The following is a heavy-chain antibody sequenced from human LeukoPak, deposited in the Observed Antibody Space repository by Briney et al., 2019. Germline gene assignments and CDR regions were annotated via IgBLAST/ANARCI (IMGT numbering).Heavy chain of an antibody. Sequence: PSETLSLTCTVSGGSISSSSYYWGWIRQPPGKGLEWIGYIYYSGSTNYNPSLESRVTISVDTSKNQFSLKLSSVTAADTAVYYCARHRWGSITIFGVVIPNLTFDYWGQGTLVTVSS. V-gene: IGHV4-61*05. CDR3: ARHRWGSITIFGVVIPNLTFDY. J-gene: IGHJ4*02. CDR1: GGSISSSSYY. D-gene: IGHD3-3*01. CDR2: IYYSGST.